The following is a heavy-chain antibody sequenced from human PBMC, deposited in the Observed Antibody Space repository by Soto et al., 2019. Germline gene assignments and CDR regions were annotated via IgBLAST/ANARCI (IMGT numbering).Heavy chain of an antibody. J-gene: IGHJ4*02. Sequence: QVQLVQSGAEVKKPGASVKVSCKASGYTFTSYYMHWVRQAPGQGLEWMGIINPSDGSTSYAQKFQGRVTMTRDTSTSTVYMELSSLRSEDTAVYYCAIPRCGGDCYLDYWGQGTLVTVSS. CDR2: INPSDGST. CDR1: GYTFTSYY. V-gene: IGHV1-46*01. D-gene: IGHD2-21*02. CDR3: AIPRCGGDCYLDY.